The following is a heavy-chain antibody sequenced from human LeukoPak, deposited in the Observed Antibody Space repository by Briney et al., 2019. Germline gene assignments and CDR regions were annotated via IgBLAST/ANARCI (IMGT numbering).Heavy chain of an antibody. CDR3: ARDLYGGTSATFDY. CDR1: GYTFTGYH. D-gene: IGHD4-23*01. V-gene: IGHV1-2*02. CDR2: INPNSGGT. Sequence: ASVKVSCKASGYTFTGYHMHRVRQAPGQGLEWVGWINPNSGGTYYAQKFQGRVTMTSDTSISTAYMELSRLRSDNTAVYYCARDLYGGTSATFDYWGRGTLVTVSS. J-gene: IGHJ4*02.